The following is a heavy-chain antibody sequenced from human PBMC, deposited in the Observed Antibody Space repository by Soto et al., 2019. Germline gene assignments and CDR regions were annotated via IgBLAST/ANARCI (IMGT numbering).Heavy chain of an antibody. V-gene: IGHV3-30-3*01. CDR3: ARDGLPIWYGMDV. CDR2: ISYDGSNK. J-gene: IGHJ6*02. CDR1: GFTFSSYA. Sequence: QVQLVESGGGVVQPGRSLRLSCAASGFTFSSYAMHWVRQAPGKGLEWVAVISYDGSNKYYADSVKGRFTISRDNSKNALYLQMNSLRAEDTAVYYCARDGLPIWYGMDVWGQGTTVTVSS.